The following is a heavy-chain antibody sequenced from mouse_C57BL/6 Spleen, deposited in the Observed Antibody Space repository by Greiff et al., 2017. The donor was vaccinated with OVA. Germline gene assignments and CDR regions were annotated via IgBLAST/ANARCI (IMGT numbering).Heavy chain of an antibody. CDR2: IWTGGGT. J-gene: IGHJ4*01. CDR1: GFSLTSYA. Sequence: QVQLKESGPGLVAPSQSLSITCTVSGFSLTSYAISWVRQPPGKGLEWLGVIWTGGGTNYTSALKSRLSISKDNSKSQVFLKMNRRHTDDTARYYCARSITTVVADAMDYWGQGTSVTVSS. CDR3: ARSITTVVADAMDY. D-gene: IGHD1-1*01. V-gene: IGHV2-9-1*01.